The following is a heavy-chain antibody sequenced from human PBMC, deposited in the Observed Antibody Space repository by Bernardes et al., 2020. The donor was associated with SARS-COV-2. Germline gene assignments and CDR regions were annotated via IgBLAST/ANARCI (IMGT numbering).Heavy chain of an antibody. CDR3: ARHARITIFGVVIIPSWFDP. Sequence: SETLYLTCTVSGGSISSTAYYWGWLRMPPGKGLEWIGRTFHSGTTNYNPSLKSRVTISVDTSKNQFSLKLSSVTAADTAVYYCARHARITIFGVVIIPSWFDPWGQGTLVTVSS. D-gene: IGHD3-3*01. V-gene: IGHV4-39*01. CDR1: GGSISSTAYY. J-gene: IGHJ5*02. CDR2: TFHSGTT.